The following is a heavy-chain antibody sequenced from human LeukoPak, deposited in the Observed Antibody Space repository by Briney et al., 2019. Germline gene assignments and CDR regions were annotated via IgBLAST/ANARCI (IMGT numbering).Heavy chain of an antibody. V-gene: IGHV4-34*01. CDR3: AREPHGSGLLFDY. J-gene: IGHJ4*02. CDR1: GGSFSGYY. Sequence: SETLSLTSSVYGGSFSGYYWSWIRQPPGKGLEWIGEINHSGSTNYNPSLKRRVTISVDTSKNQFSLNLSSVTAADTAVYFCAREPHGSGLLFDYWGRGTLVTVSS. CDR2: INHSGST. D-gene: IGHD6-19*01.